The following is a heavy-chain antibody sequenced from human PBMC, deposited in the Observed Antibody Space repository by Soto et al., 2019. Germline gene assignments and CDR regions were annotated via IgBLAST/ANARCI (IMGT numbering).Heavy chain of an antibody. Sequence: PGGSLRLSCAASGFTFSGYGMHWVRQAPGKGLGWVAAISNEGNNKYYADSVKGRFTISRDNSKNTLYLQMNSLRAEDTAVFYWARGPRERGHIDYWGHGTLVTASP. CDR1: GFTFSGYG. V-gene: IGHV3-30*03. CDR3: ARGPRERGHIDY. J-gene: IGHJ4*01. CDR2: ISNEGNNK. D-gene: IGHD1-1*01.